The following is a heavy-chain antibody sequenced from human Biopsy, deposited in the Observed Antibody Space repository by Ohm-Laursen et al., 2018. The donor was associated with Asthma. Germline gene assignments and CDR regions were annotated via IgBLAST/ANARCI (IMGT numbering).Heavy chain of an antibody. V-gene: IGHV3-23*01. D-gene: IGHD1-26*01. CDR2: VSTNGENT. J-gene: IGHJ6*02. Sequence: SLRLSCTASGFTFGGYAMSWVRQAPGQGLEWVSSVSTNGENTYYTDSVKGRFTISRDNPENTLYLQMSSLGAEDTAIYYCAKDKVGAANSYQYGMDVWGQGTTVTVSS. CDR1: GFTFGGYA. CDR3: AKDKVGAANSYQYGMDV.